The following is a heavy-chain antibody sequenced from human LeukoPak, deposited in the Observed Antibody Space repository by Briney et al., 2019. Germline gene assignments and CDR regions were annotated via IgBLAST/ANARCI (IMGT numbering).Heavy chain of an antibody. CDR1: RFTFSSYT. CDR3: ARDNYDSSGPYYFDY. Sequence: GGSLRLSCVASRFTFSSYTMSWVRQAPGKGLEWVSYISSSGSTIYYADSVKGRFTISRDNARNSLYLQMNSLRAEDTAVYYCARDNYDSSGPYYFDYWGQGTLVTVSS. D-gene: IGHD3-22*01. J-gene: IGHJ4*02. CDR2: ISSSGSTI. V-gene: IGHV3-48*03.